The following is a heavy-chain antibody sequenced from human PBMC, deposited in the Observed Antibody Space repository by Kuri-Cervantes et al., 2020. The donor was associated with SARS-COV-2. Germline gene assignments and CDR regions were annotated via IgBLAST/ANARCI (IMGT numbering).Heavy chain of an antibody. J-gene: IGHJ4*02. CDR3: VRDGDHWNFDY. Sequence: GESMKISCAASGFTFSSYGMHWVRQAPGKGLEWVAVIWYDGSNKYYADSVKGRFTLSRDNDKNMLFLQMNSLRAEDTAVYYCVRDGDHWNFDYWGQGTLVTVSS. V-gene: IGHV3-33*01. CDR2: IWYDGSNK. D-gene: IGHD1-1*01. CDR1: GFTFSSYG.